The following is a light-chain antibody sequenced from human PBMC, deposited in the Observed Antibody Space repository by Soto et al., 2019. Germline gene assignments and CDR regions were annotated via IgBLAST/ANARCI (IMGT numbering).Light chain of an antibody. CDR3: LQHNSYPFT. J-gene: IGKJ3*01. CDR1: QGIRND. V-gene: IGKV1-17*02. Sequence: DIQMTQSPSSLSAFVGDRVTITCRASQGIRNDLGWYQQRPGKAPKRLIYAASTLQSGVPSRFSGSGSGTVFTLTTSNLHPEVLATYYCLQHNSYPFTFGPGTKVDIK. CDR2: AAS.